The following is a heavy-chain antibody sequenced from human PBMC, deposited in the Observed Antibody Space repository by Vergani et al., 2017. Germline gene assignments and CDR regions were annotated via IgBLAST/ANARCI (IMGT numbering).Heavy chain of an antibody. CDR3: ASRMDPHTWFDP. CDR1: GFTFSNYW. D-gene: IGHD2-15*01. J-gene: IGHJ5*02. V-gene: IGHV3-7*03. CDR2: IKQDGSEK. Sequence: EVQLVESGGGLVQPGGSLRLSCAASGFTFSNYWMTWVRQAPGKGLEWVANIKQDGSEKYYVDSAKARFTNSRDNAKNSLYMQMNSLRAEDAAVYYCASRMDPHTWFDPWGQGTLVTVSS.